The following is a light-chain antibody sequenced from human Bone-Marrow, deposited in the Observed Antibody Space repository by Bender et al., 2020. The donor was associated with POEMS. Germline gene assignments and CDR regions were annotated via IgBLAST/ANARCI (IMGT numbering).Light chain of an antibody. Sequence: QSVLTQPASVSGSPGQSITISCTGTSNDFGTYNLVSWYQQHPGKAPRLMIYEGAKRPSGVSDRFSGSKSGNTASLTISGLQADDEADYYCSSYSSTFTGVFGGGTKVTVL. CDR1: SNDFGTYNL. J-gene: IGLJ3*02. CDR3: SSYSSTFTGV. CDR2: EGA. V-gene: IGLV2-14*02.